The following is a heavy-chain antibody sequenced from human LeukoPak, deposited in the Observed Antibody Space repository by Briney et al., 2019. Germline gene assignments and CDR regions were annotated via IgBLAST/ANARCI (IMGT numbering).Heavy chain of an antibody. Sequence: GDSLRLSCAASGFTFSSSAMSWVRQAPGWGLEWVSTVSGGGSITYYADSVKGRFTVSRDNSRNTVYLQMNSLRAENTAIYYCAKRVPGTGLDYWGQGALVTVSS. J-gene: IGHJ4*02. CDR3: AKRVPGTGLDY. CDR1: GFTFSSSA. V-gene: IGHV3-23*01. D-gene: IGHD6-19*01. CDR2: VSGGGSIT.